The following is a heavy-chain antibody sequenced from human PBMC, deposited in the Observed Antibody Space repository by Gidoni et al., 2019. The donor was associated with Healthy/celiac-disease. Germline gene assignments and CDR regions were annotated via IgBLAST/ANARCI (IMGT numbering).Heavy chain of an antibody. J-gene: IGHJ4*02. CDR3: AKSPSYDSSGYY. Sequence: QVQLVESGGAVVQPGKFLRLSCAASGFTFSSYGMHGVRQAPGKWLGWVSVISYDGSNKYYADSVKGRFTISRDNSKNTLYLQMNSLRAEDTAVYYCAKSPSYDSSGYYWGQGTLVTVSS. V-gene: IGHV3-30*18. CDR2: ISYDGSNK. CDR1: GFTFSSYG. D-gene: IGHD3-22*01.